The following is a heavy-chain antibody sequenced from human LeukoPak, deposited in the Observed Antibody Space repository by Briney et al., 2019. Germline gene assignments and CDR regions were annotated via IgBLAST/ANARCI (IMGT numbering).Heavy chain of an antibody. CDR3: ARDIVVVLH. CDR2: ISSSGSTI. V-gene: IGHV3-48*04. CDR1: GFTFSSYS. D-gene: IGHD2/OR15-2a*01. J-gene: IGHJ4*02. Sequence: GGSLRLSCKTSGFTFSSYSMNWVRQAPGKGLEWVSYISSSGSTIYYADSVKGRFTISRDNAKNSLYLQMNSLRAEDTAVYYCARDIVVVLHWGQGTLVTVSS.